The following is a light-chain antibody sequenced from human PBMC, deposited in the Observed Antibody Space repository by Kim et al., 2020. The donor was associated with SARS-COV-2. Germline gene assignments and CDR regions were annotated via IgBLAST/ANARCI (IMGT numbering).Light chain of an antibody. CDR1: QSISSSK. CDR2: GAS. CDR3: QQYGSSPYT. Sequence: EIVLTQSPGTLSLSPGERATLSCRASQSISSSKLAWYQQKAGQAPRLLIYGASSRATGISDRFSGSGSGTDFTLTISILEPEDFAVYYCQQYGSSPYTFGQGTKLEI. V-gene: IGKV3-20*01. J-gene: IGKJ2*01.